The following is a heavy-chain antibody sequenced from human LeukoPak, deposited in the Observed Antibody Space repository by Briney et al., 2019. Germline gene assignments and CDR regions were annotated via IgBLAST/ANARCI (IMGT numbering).Heavy chain of an antibody. Sequence: SCKASGGTFSSYGMHWVRQAPGKGLEWVAVIWYDGSNKYYADSVKGRFTISRDNSKNTLYLQMNSLRAEDTAVYYCARDDIWGSALGYWGQGTLVTVSS. CDR1: GGTFSSYG. CDR3: ARDDIWGSALGY. J-gene: IGHJ4*02. V-gene: IGHV3-33*01. D-gene: IGHD7-27*01. CDR2: IWYDGSNK.